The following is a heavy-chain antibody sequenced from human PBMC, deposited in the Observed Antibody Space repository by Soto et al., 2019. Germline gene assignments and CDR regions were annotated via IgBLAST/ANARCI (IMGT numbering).Heavy chain of an antibody. Sequence: GGSLRLSCAASGFTFSSYSMNWVRQAPGKGLEWISSISSSSSYIYYADSVKGRFTISRDNAKNSLYLQMNSLRAEDTAVYYCARGYLETGPHEIAARPAYYYYMDVWGKGTTVTVSS. CDR1: GFTFSSYS. D-gene: IGHD6-6*01. V-gene: IGHV3-21*01. J-gene: IGHJ6*03. CDR3: ARGYLETGPHEIAARPAYYYYMDV. CDR2: ISSSSSYI.